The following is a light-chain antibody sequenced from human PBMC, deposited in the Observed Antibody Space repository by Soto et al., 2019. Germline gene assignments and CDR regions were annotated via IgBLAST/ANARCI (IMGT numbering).Light chain of an antibody. V-gene: IGKV1-5*03. CDR3: LEDYGVWWR. CDR2: KAS. CDR1: QSISSW. Sequence: IQITQPPCTLPASVGDRVTITCRASQSISSWLAWYQQKPGKAPKLLIYKASTLKSGVPSRFSGSGSGTEFTLTISSLQPEDFASYYSLEDYGVWWRFGEATEVDIK. J-gene: IGKJ1*01.